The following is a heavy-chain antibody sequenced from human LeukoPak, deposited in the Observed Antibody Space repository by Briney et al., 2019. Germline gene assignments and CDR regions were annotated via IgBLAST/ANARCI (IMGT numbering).Heavy chain of an antibody. CDR3: ASFHYYGSGAYYLSY. Sequence: GGSLRLSCAASGFTLSSYAMTWVRQAPGKGLEWVSDIGDSGATTYYADSVKGRFTISRDNSKNTLYLQMSSLRAEDTAVYFCASFHYYGSGAYYLSYWGQGTLVTVSS. D-gene: IGHD3-10*01. CDR2: IGDSGATT. V-gene: IGHV3-23*01. CDR1: GFTLSSYA. J-gene: IGHJ4*02.